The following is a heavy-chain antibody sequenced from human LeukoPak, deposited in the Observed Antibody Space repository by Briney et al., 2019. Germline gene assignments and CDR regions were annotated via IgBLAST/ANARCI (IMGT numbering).Heavy chain of an antibody. CDR1: GFTFSSYS. CDR2: ISGSGGST. V-gene: IGHV3-23*01. CDR3: AKLHLIVVVPAANGHNWFDP. D-gene: IGHD2-2*01. Sequence: GGSLRLSCAASGFTFSSYSMNWVRQAPGKGLEWVSAISGSGGSTYYADSVKGRFTISRDNSKNTLYLQMNSLRAEDTAVYYCAKLHLIVVVPAANGHNWFDPWGQGTLVTVSS. J-gene: IGHJ5*02.